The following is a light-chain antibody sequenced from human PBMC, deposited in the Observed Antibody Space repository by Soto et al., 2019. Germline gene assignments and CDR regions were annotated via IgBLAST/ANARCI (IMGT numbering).Light chain of an antibody. Sequence: DIVMTQSPLSLPVTPGEPASISCRSSQSLLHSNGYNYLDWYLQKPGQSPQLLIYLGSNRASGVPDRFSGSGSGTDVTMKISRVEAEDVGVYYCMQALRTPPHTFGGGNKVEIK. CDR3: MQALRTPPHT. V-gene: IGKV2-28*01. J-gene: IGKJ4*02. CDR2: LGS. CDR1: QSLLHSNGYNY.